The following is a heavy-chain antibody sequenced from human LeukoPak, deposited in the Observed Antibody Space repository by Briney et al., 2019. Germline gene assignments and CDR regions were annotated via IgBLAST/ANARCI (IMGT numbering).Heavy chain of an antibody. CDR1: GFTFSSYS. V-gene: IGHV3-74*01. J-gene: IGHJ5*02. D-gene: IGHD2-2*01. CDR2: VLSDGSST. Sequence: GGSLRLSCAASGFTFSSYSMNWVRQAPGKGLVWVSRVLSDGSSTNYADSVKGRFTVSRDNAQNTLYLQMNSLRAEDTAVYYCVRGYCSATSCYFSSSYRWFDPWGQGTLVTVSS. CDR3: VRGYCSATSCYFSSSYRWFDP.